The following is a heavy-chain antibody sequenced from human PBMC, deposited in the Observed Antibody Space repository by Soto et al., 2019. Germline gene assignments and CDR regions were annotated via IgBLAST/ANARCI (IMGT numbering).Heavy chain of an antibody. Sequence: PGGSLRLSCAAPGFTFINYAMHWVRPAPGKGLEWVAVISYDGSNKYYADSVKGRFTISRDNSKNTMYLQMNSLSAEDTAVYHCARDQVKGTMSIRWGRGSLVAVSS. CDR2: ISYDGSNK. J-gene: IGHJ4*02. CDR1: GFTFINYA. D-gene: IGHD1-1*01. CDR3: ARDQVKGTMSIR. V-gene: IGHV3-30-3*01.